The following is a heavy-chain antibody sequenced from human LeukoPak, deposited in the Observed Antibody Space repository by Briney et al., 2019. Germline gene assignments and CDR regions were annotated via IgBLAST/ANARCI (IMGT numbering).Heavy chain of an antibody. CDR1: GYTFTSYG. V-gene: IGHV1-18*01. D-gene: IGHD3-3*01. CDR3: ARDAFLGLDKPYYYYYYGMDV. J-gene: IGHJ6*02. CDR2: ISAYNGNT. Sequence: ASVKVSCKASGYTFTSYGISWVRQAPGQGLEWMGWISAYNGNTNYAQKLQGRVTMTTDTSTSTAYMELRSLRSDDTAVYYCARDAFLGLDKPYYYYYYGMDVWGQGTTVTVSS.